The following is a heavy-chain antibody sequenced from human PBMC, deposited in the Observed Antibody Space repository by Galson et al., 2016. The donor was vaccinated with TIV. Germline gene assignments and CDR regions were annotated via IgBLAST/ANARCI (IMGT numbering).Heavy chain of an antibody. J-gene: IGHJ4*02. V-gene: IGHV3-23*01. D-gene: IGHD3-16*02. CDR1: GFTFSTYA. CDR3: ARDVREYDYVWGSYPDY. Sequence: CAASGFTFSTYAMSWVRQAPEKGLEWVSSISGSGGDTYYADSVKGRFTISRDNSKNTVYLQMNSLRVEDTAVYLCARDVREYDYVWGSYPDYWGQGTLVTVSP. CDR2: ISGSGGDT.